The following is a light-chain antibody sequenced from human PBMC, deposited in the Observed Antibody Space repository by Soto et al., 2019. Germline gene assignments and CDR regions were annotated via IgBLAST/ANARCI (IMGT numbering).Light chain of an antibody. Sequence: QSVLTQPPSVSGAPGQRVTISCAGSDSNIGAGSDVHWYQHLPGTAPKLLIYENSNRPSGVPDRFSGSKSGTSGSLDITGLQAEDEADYYCATWDDSLTGVIFGGGTKVTVL. V-gene: IGLV1-40*01. J-gene: IGLJ2*01. CDR2: ENS. CDR1: DSNIGAGSD. CDR3: ATWDDSLTGVI.